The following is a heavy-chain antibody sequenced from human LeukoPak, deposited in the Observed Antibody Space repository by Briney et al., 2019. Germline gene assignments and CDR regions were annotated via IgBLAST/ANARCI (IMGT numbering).Heavy chain of an antibody. D-gene: IGHD2-2*02. J-gene: IGHJ3*02. V-gene: IGHV1-3*01. Sequence: ASVKVSCKASGYTFTSYAMHWVRQAPGQRLEWMGWINAGNGNTKYSQKFQGRVTITRDTSTSTAYMELRSLRSDDTAVYYCARSGLYTPDAFDIWGQGTMVTVSS. CDR2: INAGNGNT. CDR3: ARSGLYTPDAFDI. CDR1: GYTFTSYA.